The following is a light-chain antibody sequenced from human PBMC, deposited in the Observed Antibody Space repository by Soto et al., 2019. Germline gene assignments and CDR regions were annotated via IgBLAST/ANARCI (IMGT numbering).Light chain of an antibody. J-gene: IGKJ4*01. CDR1: QSVSSN. Sequence: EIVMTQSPATLSVSPGGRATLSCRAIQSVSSNLAWYQQKAGQAPRLLIYGASNRATGIPARFSGSGSGTDFTLIISSLEPEDFAVYYCQQCSNWPPTFGGGTKVDIK. CDR3: QQCSNWPPT. V-gene: IGKV3-11*01. CDR2: GAS.